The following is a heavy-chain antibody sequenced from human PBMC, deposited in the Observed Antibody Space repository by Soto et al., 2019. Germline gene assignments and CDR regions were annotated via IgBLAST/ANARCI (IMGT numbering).Heavy chain of an antibody. D-gene: IGHD3-10*01. CDR3: ARERGWYFDL. Sequence: QVQVVQSGAEVKKPGASVKVSCKASGYTFTSYAISLVRQAPGQGLEWMGWISGYNGNTNYAQNLQDRVIMTTDTSTTTAYMELRSLTSDDTAVYYCARERGWYFDLWGRGTLVTVSS. CDR1: GYTFTSYA. CDR2: ISGYNGNT. J-gene: IGHJ2*01. V-gene: IGHV1-18*01.